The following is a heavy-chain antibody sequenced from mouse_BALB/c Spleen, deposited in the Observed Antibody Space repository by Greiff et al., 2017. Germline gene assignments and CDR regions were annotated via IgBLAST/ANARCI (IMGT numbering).Heavy chain of an antibody. Sequence: DVQLVESGGGLVQPGGSRKLSCAASGFTFSSFGMHWVRQAPEKGLEWVAYISSGSSTIYYADTVKGRFTISRDNPKNTLFLQMTSLRSEDTAMYYCARSDGHYYGSSFAYWGQGTLVTVSA. V-gene: IGHV5-17*02. CDR1: GFTFSSFG. J-gene: IGHJ3*01. CDR3: ARSDGHYYGSSFAY. D-gene: IGHD1-1*01. CDR2: ISSGSSTI.